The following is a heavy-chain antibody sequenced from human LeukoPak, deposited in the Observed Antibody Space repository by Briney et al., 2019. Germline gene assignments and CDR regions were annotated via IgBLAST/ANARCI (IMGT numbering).Heavy chain of an antibody. D-gene: IGHD3-3*01. CDR2: IKQDGSEK. Sequence: GGSLRLSCAASGFNFNGYWMSWVRQAPGKGLEWVANIKQDGSEKYYVDSVRGRLTISRDNAENSLFLQMNRLRVEDTAVYYCTRDFGRSPYYFDFWGQGTLVTVSS. CDR3: TRDFGRSPYYFDF. CDR1: GFNFNGYW. V-gene: IGHV3-7*01. J-gene: IGHJ4*02.